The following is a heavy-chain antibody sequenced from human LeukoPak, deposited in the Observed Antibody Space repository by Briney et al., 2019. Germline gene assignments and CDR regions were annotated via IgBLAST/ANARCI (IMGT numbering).Heavy chain of an antibody. CDR2: IKSKAYGGTT. CDR3: TRVNYDFWSGYFENDF. Sequence: GRSLRLSCTSSGFTFGDYAMTWVRQAPGKGLEWVGFIKSKAYGGTTEYAASAKGRFTISRDDSKGIAFLLMNSLKTEDTAVYYCTRVNYDFWSGYFENDFWGQGTLVTVSS. D-gene: IGHD3-3*01. V-gene: IGHV3-49*04. J-gene: IGHJ4*02. CDR1: GFTFGDYA.